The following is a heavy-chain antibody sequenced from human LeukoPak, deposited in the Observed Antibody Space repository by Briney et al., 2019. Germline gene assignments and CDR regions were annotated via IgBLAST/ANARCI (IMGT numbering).Heavy chain of an antibody. V-gene: IGHV4-59*01. CDR1: GGSISSYY. CDR3: AREGDCSSTSCSNDAFDI. J-gene: IGHJ3*02. D-gene: IGHD2-2*01. Sequence: SETLSLTCTVSGGSISSYYWSWIRQPPGKGLEWIGYIYYSGSTNYNPSLKSRVTISVDTSKNQFSLKLSSVTAADTAVYYCAREGDCSSTSCSNDAFDIWGQGTMVTVPS. CDR2: IYYSGST.